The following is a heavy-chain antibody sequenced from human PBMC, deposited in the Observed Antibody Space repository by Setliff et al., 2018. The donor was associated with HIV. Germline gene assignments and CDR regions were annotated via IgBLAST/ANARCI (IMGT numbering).Heavy chain of an antibody. J-gene: IGHJ5*02. V-gene: IGHV4-38-2*01. CDR1: GFSISSGFF. D-gene: IGHD5-18*01. Sequence: SETLSLTCAVPGFSISSGFFWGWVRQPPGKGLEWIGSIYQSGTTYYNPALKSRVTISVDTSKNQFSLKLSSVTAADTAVYYCSNWNTTIDEDAWGQGTLVTVSS. CDR2: IYQSGTT. CDR3: SNWNTTIDEDA.